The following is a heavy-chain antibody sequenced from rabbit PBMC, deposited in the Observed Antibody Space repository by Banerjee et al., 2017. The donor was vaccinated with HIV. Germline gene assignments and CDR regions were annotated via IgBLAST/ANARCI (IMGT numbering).Heavy chain of an antibody. V-gene: IGHV1S45*01. CDR3: ARSNNYYDMDL. J-gene: IGHJ6*01. CDR1: GFDFSSYG. CDR2: INTSSGNT. Sequence: QEQLVESGGGLVQPGGSLKLSCKASGFDFSSYGVSWVRQAPGKGLEWIACINTSSGNTVYASWAKGRFTISKASWTTVTLQMTSLTAADTASYFCARSNNYYDMDLWGPGTLVTVS.